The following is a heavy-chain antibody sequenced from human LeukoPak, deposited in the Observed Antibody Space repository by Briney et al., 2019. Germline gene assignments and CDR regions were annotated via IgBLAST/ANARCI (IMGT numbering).Heavy chain of an antibody. Sequence: ASVKVSCKASGYTFTSYGISWVRQAPGQGLEWMGWISAYNGNTNYAQKLQGRVTMTTDTSTSTAYMELRSLRSDDTAVYYCASQVYYYDSSGYYYGAFDIWGQGTMVTVSS. CDR1: GYTFTSYG. D-gene: IGHD3-22*01. V-gene: IGHV1-18*01. J-gene: IGHJ3*02. CDR3: ASQVYYYDSSGYYYGAFDI. CDR2: ISAYNGNT.